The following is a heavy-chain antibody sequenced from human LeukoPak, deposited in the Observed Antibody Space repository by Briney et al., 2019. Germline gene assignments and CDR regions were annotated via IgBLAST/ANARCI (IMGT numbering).Heavy chain of an antibody. CDR1: GFTFSDYA. J-gene: IGHJ4*02. D-gene: IGHD5-12*01. Sequence: HPGRSLRLSCAASGFTFSDYAMHWVRQAPGEGLEWVAVVSYDGNNKYYADSVKGRFTISRDNSKNTLYLQLNSLRAEDTALYYCARAYPSGYDSTRCGYWGQGTLVTVSS. CDR2: VSYDGNNK. V-gene: IGHV3-30*17. CDR3: ARAYPSGYDSTRCGY.